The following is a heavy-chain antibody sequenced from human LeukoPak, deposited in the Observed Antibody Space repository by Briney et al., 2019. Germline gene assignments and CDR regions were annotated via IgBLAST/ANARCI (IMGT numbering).Heavy chain of an antibody. CDR2: IYTSGST. Sequence: PSQTLSLTCTVSGGSISSGSYYWSWIRQPAGKGLEWIGRIYTSGSTNYNPSLKSRVTMSVDASKNQFSLKLSSVTAADTAVYYCAREGYCSSTSCYGNWFDPWGQGTLVTVSS. CDR3: AREGYCSSTSCYGNWFDP. D-gene: IGHD2-2*01. J-gene: IGHJ5*02. CDR1: GGSISSGSYY. V-gene: IGHV4-61*02.